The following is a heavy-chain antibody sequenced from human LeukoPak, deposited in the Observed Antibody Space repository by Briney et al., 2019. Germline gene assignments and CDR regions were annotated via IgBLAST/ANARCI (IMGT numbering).Heavy chain of an antibody. V-gene: IGHV1-69*05. J-gene: IGHJ4*02. CDR3: ARAYYDSSGYYSPGYFDY. D-gene: IGHD3-22*01. CDR2: IIPIFGTA. CDR1: GGTFSSYA. Sequence: GASVKVSCKASGGTFSSYAMSWVRQAPGQGLEWMGGIIPIFGTANYAQKFQGRVTITTDESTSTAYMELSSLRSEDTAVYYCARAYYDSSGYYSPGYFDYWGQGTLVTVSS.